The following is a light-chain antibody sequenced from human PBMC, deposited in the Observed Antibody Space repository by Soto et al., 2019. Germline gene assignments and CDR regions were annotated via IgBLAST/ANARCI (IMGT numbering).Light chain of an antibody. CDR2: DVN. J-gene: IGLJ1*01. Sequence: QSVLTQPASVSGSPGQAITISCTGTSNDIGIYKYVSWYQQHPGKAPKLIIYDVNNRPSGISSRFSGSKSGNTASLTISGLQAEDEADYYCNSFKLTSTSYVFGNGTRSPS. V-gene: IGLV2-14*01. CDR1: SNDIGIYKY. CDR3: NSFKLTSTSYV.